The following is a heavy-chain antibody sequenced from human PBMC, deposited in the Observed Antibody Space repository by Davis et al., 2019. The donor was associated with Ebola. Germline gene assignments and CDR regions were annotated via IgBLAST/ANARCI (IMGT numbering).Heavy chain of an antibody. CDR1: GFTFSSYG. V-gene: IGHV3-33*01. J-gene: IGHJ4*02. Sequence: GESLKTPCAASGFTFSSYGMHWVREAPGKGLEWVAVIWYDGSNKYYVDSVKARFTISRDNAKNSLYLQLNTLRDENTAVYFCVRRGAGGNWWGAFDYWGQGTRVTVSS. D-gene: IGHD2-21*01. CDR2: IWYDGSNK. CDR3: VRRGAGGNWWGAFDY.